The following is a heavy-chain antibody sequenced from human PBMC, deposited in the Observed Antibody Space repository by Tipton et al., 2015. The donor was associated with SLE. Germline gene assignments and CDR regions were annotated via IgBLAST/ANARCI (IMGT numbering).Heavy chain of an antibody. CDR1: GGSISSGGYT. D-gene: IGHD6-13*01. Sequence: TLYLTCAVSGGSISSGGYTWSWIRQTPGKGLEWAGYIYHSGSTYYNPSLKSRVTISVDRSKNQFSLKLSSVTAADTAVYYCARHVAAGTDYWGQGTLVTVSS. CDR3: ARHVAAGTDY. CDR2: IYHSGST. V-gene: IGHV4-30-2*01. J-gene: IGHJ4*02.